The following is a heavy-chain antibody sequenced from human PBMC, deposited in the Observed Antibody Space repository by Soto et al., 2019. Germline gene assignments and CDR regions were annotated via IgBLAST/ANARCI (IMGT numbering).Heavy chain of an antibody. CDR3: GRVMIGTSRHTDSDY. J-gene: IGHJ4*02. CDR1: GGSINSGDYY. V-gene: IGHV4-30-4*01. D-gene: IGHD2-2*01. Sequence: SETLSLTCTVSGGSINSGDYYWSWIRQPPGKGLEWIGYIYYSGSTYHNPSLKSRVTVSKDTSKNQFSLKVASVTAADTAIYYCGRVMIGTSRHTDSDYWGQGTQVTVSS. CDR2: IYYSGST.